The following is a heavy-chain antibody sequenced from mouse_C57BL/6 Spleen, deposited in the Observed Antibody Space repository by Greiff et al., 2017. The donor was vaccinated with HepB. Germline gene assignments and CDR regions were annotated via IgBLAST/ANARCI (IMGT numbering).Heavy chain of an antibody. CDR1: GYSITSGYS. J-gene: IGHJ2*01. V-gene: IGHV3-6*01. D-gene: IGHD4-1*01. CDR3: AREPGPCDY. CDR2: ISYDGSN. Sequence: EVQLQESGPGLVKPSQSLSLTCSVSGYSITSGYSWNWIRQFPGNKLEWMGYISYDGSNNYNPSLNNRISITRDTSKNQFFLKLNSVTTEDTATYNCAREPGPCDYWGKGTTLTVSS.